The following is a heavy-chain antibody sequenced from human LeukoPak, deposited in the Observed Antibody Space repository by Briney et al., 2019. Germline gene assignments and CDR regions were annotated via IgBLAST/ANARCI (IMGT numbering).Heavy chain of an antibody. CDR3: ARDRWSGYYTYYYYYGMDV. D-gene: IGHD3-3*01. CDR1: GGTFISYA. CDR2: ISAYNGNT. Sequence: ASVKVSCKASGGTFISYAISWVRQAPGQGLEWMGWISAYNGNTNYAQKLQGRVTMTTDTSTSTAYMELRSLRSDDTAVYYCARDRWSGYYTYYYYYGMDVWGQGTTATVSS. J-gene: IGHJ6*02. V-gene: IGHV1-18*01.